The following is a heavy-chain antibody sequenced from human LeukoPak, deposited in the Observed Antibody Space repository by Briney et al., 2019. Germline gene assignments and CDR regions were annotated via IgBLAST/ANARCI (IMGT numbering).Heavy chain of an antibody. CDR1: GFTFSSYA. J-gene: IGHJ4*02. CDR3: AKPPDVLLWFGESVYYFDY. D-gene: IGHD3-10*01. CDR2: ISGSGGST. V-gene: IGHV3-23*01. Sequence: GGSLRLSCAASGFTFSSYAMSWVRQAPGKGLEWVSAISGSGGSTYYADSVKGRFTISRDNSKNTLYLQMKSMRAEDTVVYYCAKPPDVLLWFGESVYYFDYWGQGTLVTVSS.